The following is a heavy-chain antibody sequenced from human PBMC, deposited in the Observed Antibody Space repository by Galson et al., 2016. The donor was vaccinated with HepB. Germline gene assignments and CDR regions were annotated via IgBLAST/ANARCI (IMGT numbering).Heavy chain of an antibody. J-gene: IGHJ5*02. Sequence: PALVKPTQTLTLTCAFSGFSLSTRGVGVIWIRRPPGKALEWLAHVYWVDDKRYNPSLKTRLTFTRDTSKNQVDLTMTNMDHVDTATYYCALGAFVFGLEILTRFDPWGQGTLVTVSS. V-gene: IGHV2-5*02. CDR2: VYWVDDK. CDR3: ALGAFVFGLEILTRFDP. CDR1: GFSLSTRGVG. D-gene: IGHD3-3*01.